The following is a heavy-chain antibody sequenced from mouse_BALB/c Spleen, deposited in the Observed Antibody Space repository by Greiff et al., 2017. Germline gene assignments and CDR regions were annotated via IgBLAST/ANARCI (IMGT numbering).Heavy chain of an antibody. CDR2: IWSGGST. CDR3: ARYSYGNYGYYAMDY. V-gene: IGHV2-2*02. CDR1: GFSLTSYG. J-gene: IGHJ4*01. D-gene: IGHD2-10*02. Sequence: QVQLQQSGPGLVQPSQSLSITCTVSGFSLTSYGVHWVRQSPGKGLEWLGVIWSGGSTDYNAAFISRLSISKDNSKSQVFFKMNSLQANDTAIYYCARYSYGNYGYYAMDYWGQGTSVTVSA.